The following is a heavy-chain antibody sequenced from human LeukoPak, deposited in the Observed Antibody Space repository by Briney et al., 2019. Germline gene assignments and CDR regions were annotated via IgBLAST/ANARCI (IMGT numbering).Heavy chain of an antibody. CDR3: AIEFGYSGSYGAFDI. Sequence: SETLSLTCAVYGGSFSGYYWSWIRQPPVKGLEWIGEINHSGSTNYNPSLKSRVTISVDTSKNQFSLKLSSVTAADTAVYYCAIEFGYSGSYGAFDIWGQGTMVTVSS. CDR2: INHSGST. D-gene: IGHD1-26*01. J-gene: IGHJ3*02. V-gene: IGHV4-34*01. CDR1: GGSFSGYY.